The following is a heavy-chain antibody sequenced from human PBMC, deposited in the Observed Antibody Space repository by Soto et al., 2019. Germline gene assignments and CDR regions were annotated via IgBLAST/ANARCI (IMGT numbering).Heavy chain of an antibody. D-gene: IGHD3-22*01. CDR3: ARAPLGYYDSSGYHANYFDY. CDR1: GGYIISSSYY. Sequence: SETMSLTSTVAGGYIISSSYYWGWIRKPPGKGLEWIGSIYYSGSTYYNPSLKSRVTISVDTSKNQFSLKLSSVTAADTAVYYCARAPLGYYDSSGYHANYFDYWGQGTLVTVSS. V-gene: IGHV4-39*07. CDR2: IYYSGST. J-gene: IGHJ4*02.